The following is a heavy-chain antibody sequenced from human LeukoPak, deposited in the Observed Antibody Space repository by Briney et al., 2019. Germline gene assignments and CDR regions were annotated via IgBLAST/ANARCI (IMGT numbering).Heavy chain of an antibody. CDR3: ARVHVAYGGKDY. D-gene: IGHD4-23*01. V-gene: IGHV3-21*01. Sequence: AGSLRLSCAASGFTFSSYSMNWVRQAPGKGLEWVSSISSSSSYIYYADSVKGRFTISRDNAKNSLYLQMNSLRAEDTAVYYCARVHVAYGGKDYWGQGTLVTVSS. CDR1: GFTFSSYS. CDR2: ISSSSSYI. J-gene: IGHJ4*02.